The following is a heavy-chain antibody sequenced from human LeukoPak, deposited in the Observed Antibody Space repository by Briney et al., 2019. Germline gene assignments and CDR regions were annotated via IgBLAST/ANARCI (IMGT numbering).Heavy chain of an antibody. CDR3: ARHGKSPNSSS. D-gene: IGHD6-13*01. CDR2: IYYSGST. J-gene: IGHJ4*02. V-gene: IGHV4-59*08. CDR1: GGSISSYY. Sequence: PSETLSLTCTVSGGSISSYYWSWIRQPPGKELEWIGYIYYSGSTNYNPSLKSRVTISVDTPKNQFSLKLSSVTAADTAVYYCARHGKSPNSSSWGQGTLVTVSS.